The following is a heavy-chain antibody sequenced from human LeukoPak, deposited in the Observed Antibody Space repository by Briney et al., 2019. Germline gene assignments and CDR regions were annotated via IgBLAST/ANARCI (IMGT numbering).Heavy chain of an antibody. CDR1: GFTFSSPW. CDR2: INSDGTST. J-gene: IGHJ5*02. CDR3: ARAQYYGSGSYYNWFDP. V-gene: IGHV3-74*01. Sequence: PGGSLRLSCAASGFTFSSPWMHWVRQAPGKGLVWVSRINSDGTSTTYADSVKGRFTISRDNAKNTLYLQMSSLRAEDTAVYYCARAQYYGSGSYYNWFDPWGQGTLVTVSS. D-gene: IGHD3-10*01.